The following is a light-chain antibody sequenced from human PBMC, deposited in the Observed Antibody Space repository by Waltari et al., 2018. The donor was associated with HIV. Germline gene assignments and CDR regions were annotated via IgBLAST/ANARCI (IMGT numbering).Light chain of an antibody. V-gene: IGKV4-1*01. CDR3: QQYSITPVT. CDR1: QSVLYSSNNKNY. CDR2: WAS. Sequence: DIVMTQSPDSLAVSLCERATMNCKSSQSVLYSSNNKNYLAWYQQKPGQPPKLLIYWASTRESGVPDRFSGSGSATDFTLTISSLQAEDVAVYYCQQYSITPVTFGQGTKLEIK. J-gene: IGKJ2*01.